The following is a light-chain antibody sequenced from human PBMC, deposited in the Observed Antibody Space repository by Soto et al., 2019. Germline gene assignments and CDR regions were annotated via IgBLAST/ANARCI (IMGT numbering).Light chain of an antibody. CDR2: GAS. V-gene: IGKV3-20*01. Sequence: ENALAQSPGTLSLSPGERATLSCRASQSVSSTYLAWYQQRPGQAPRLLLYGASNRATGIPDRFSGSGSGTDFTLTISRLEPEDSAVYYCQQYGSSPRTFGQGTKMDIK. CDR1: QSVSSTY. CDR3: QQYGSSPRT. J-gene: IGKJ1*01.